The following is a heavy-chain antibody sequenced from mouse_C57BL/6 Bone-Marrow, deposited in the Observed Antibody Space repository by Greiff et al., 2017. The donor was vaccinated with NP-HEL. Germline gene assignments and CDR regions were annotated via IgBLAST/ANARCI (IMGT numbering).Heavy chain of an antibody. CDR3: ARQLRLQYYFDY. CDR1: GYTFTSYG. V-gene: IGHV1-81*01. CDR2: IYPRSGNT. D-gene: IGHD3-2*02. Sequence: QVQLKESGAELARPGASVKLSCKASGYTFTSYGISWVKQRTGQGLEWIGEIYPRSGNTYYNEKFKGKATLTADKSSSTAYMELRSLTSEDCAVYFCARQLRLQYYFDYWGQGTTLTVSS. J-gene: IGHJ2*01.